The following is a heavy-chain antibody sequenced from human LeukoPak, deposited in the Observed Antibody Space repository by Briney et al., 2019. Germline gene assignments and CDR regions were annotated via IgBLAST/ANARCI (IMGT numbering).Heavy chain of an antibody. V-gene: IGHV1-2*02. J-gene: IGHJ4*02. CDR1: VYTFTGYY. CDR3: ARVVYSSGWYSTYYFDY. Sequence: ASVKVSCKASVYTFTGYYMHWVRQAPRQGRAWMGWINPNSGGTNYAQKFQGRVTMTRDTSISTAYMELSRLRSDDTAVYYCARVVYSSGWYSTYYFDYWGQGTLVTVSS. CDR2: INPNSGGT. D-gene: IGHD6-19*01.